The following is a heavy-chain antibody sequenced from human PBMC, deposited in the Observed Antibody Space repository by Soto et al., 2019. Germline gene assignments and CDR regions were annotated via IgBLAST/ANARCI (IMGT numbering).Heavy chain of an antibody. D-gene: IGHD4-17*01. CDR3: ARDRPASGFPTVEVYYYYGMDV. V-gene: IGHV4-30-4*02. Sequence: SETLSLTCTVSGGSISSGDYYWSWIRQPPGKGLEWIGYIYYSGSTYYNPSGGSTSYAQKFQGRVTMTRDTSTSTVYMELSSLRSEDTAVYYCARDRPASGFPTVEVYYYYGMDVWGQGTTVTVSS. J-gene: IGHJ6*02. CDR2: IYYSGST. CDR1: GGSISSGDYY.